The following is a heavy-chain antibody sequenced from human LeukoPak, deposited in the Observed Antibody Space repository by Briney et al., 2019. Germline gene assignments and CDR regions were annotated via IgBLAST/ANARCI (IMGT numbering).Heavy chain of an antibody. J-gene: IGHJ4*02. D-gene: IGHD6-13*01. CDR1: GFTSSSSW. CDR3: ARGPTGSSWYVWVDY. Sequence: GGSLRLSCAASGFTSSSSWMTWVRQAPGKGLEWVAHIKEDGTEEYYVDSVKGRFTISRDSAKNSLYLQMNSLRAEDTALYYCARGPTGSSWYVWVDYWGQGTLVTVSS. V-gene: IGHV3-7*04. CDR2: IKEDGTEE.